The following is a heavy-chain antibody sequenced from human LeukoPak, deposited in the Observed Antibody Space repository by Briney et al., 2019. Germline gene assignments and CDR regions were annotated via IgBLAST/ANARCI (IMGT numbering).Heavy chain of an antibody. CDR1: GFAFSSYG. D-gene: IGHD2/OR15-2a*01. Sequence: GGPLRLSCAASGFAFSSYGMHWSRKAPGKGLEWVALIYYDGSNKYYADSVKGRFTISRDNSKNTLYLQMDSLRAEDTAVYYCAREIGYFDYWGQGTLVTVSS. CDR2: IYYDGSNK. J-gene: IGHJ4*02. CDR3: AREIGYFDY. V-gene: IGHV3-33*01.